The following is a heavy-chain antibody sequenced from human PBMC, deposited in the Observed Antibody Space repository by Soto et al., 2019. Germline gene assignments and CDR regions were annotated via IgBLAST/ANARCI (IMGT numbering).Heavy chain of an antibody. V-gene: IGHV3-23*01. Sequence: EVQLLESGGGLVQPGGSLRLSCAASGFTFSSYAMSWVRQAPGKGLEWVSAISGSGGSTYYADSVKGRFTISRDNSKNTLYLQMNSLRAEDTAVYYCAKSGGPARLWFGEYYFDYWGQGTLVTVSS. CDR3: AKSGGPARLWFGEYYFDY. J-gene: IGHJ4*02. CDR1: GFTFSSYA. CDR2: ISGSGGST. D-gene: IGHD3-10*01.